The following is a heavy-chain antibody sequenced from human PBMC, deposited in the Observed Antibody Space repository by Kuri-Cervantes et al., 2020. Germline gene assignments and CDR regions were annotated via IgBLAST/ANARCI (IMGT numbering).Heavy chain of an antibody. D-gene: IGHD3-22*01. Sequence: GGSLRLSCAASGFTFSYYYMSWIRQAPGKGLEWVSYISSSGSTIYYADSVKGRFTISRDNAKNSLYLQMNSLRAEDTAVYYCARMTYYYDSSVPYYYYGMDVWGQGTTVTVSS. J-gene: IGHJ6*02. CDR1: GFTFSYYY. CDR3: ARMTYYYDSSVPYYYYGMDV. CDR2: ISSSGSTI. V-gene: IGHV3-11*01.